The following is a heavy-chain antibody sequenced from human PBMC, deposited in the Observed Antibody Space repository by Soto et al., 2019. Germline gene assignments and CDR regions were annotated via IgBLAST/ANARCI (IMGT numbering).Heavy chain of an antibody. D-gene: IGHD3-22*01. J-gene: IGHJ3*02. CDR3: ARTYYYDSSGYYTDAFDI. V-gene: IGHV3-11*06. CDR2: ISSSSSYT. CDR1: GFTFSDYY. Sequence: GGSLRPSCAASGFTFSDYYMSWIRQAPGKGLEWVSYISSSSSYTNYADSVKGRFTISRDNAKNSLYLQMNSLRAEDTAVYYCARTYYYDSSGYYTDAFDIWGKGTMVTVSS.